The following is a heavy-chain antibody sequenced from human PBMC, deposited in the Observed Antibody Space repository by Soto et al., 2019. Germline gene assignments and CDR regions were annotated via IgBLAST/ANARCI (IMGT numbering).Heavy chain of an antibody. CDR2: ISSSSSTI. J-gene: IGHJ3*02. CDR1: GFTFSSYS. D-gene: IGHD3-22*01. V-gene: IGHV3-48*02. CDR3: ARDCITMIGGWCFAFDI. Sequence: PGGSLRLSCAASGFTFSSYSMNWVRQAPGKGLEWVSYISSSSSTIYYADSVKGRFTISRDNAKNSLYLQMNSLRDEDTAVYYCARDCITMIGGWCFAFDIWGQGTIVTVSS.